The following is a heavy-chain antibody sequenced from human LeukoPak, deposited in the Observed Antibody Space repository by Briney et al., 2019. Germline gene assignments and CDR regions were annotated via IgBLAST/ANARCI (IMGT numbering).Heavy chain of an antibody. CDR1: GFTFSNYA. Sequence: PGGSLRLSCAASGFTFSNYAMSWVRQAPGKGLEWVSAISGSGGRPYYADSVKGRFTISRHNAKNSLFLQMNSLRAEDTAVYYCAKNEREVVTARSPIDYWGQGTLVTVSS. CDR2: ISGSGGRP. J-gene: IGHJ4*02. CDR3: AKNEREVVTARSPIDY. V-gene: IGHV3-23*01. D-gene: IGHD2-21*02.